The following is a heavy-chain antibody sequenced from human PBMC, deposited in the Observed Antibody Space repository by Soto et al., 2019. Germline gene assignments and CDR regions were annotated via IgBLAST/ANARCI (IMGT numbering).Heavy chain of an antibody. J-gene: IGHJ4*02. CDR2: IYYSGST. CDR3: ASFYSRAWYNY. V-gene: IGHV4-59*01. Sequence: SDTLSRTCTVPGGSMSSYYWSWIRQPPGKGLEWIGYIYYSGSTNYNPSLKSRVTISVDTSKNQFSLKLSSVTAADTAVYYCASFYSRAWYNYCGQGTLVNVS. D-gene: IGHD6-19*01. CDR1: GGSMSSYY.